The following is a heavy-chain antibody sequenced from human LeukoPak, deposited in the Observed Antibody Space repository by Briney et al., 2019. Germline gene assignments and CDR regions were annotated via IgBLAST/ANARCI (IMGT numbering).Heavy chain of an antibody. J-gene: IGHJ5*02. CDR3: ARVKTEHYYDILTGYYKSAWFDP. V-gene: IGHV1-69*05. Sequence: SVKVSCKASGGTFSSYAISWVRQAPGQGLEWMGGIIPIFGTANYAQKLQGRVTMTTDTSTSTAYMELRSLRSDDTAVYYCARVKTEHYYDILTGYYKSAWFDPWGQGTLVTVSS. CDR1: GGTFSSYA. D-gene: IGHD3-9*01. CDR2: IIPIFGTA.